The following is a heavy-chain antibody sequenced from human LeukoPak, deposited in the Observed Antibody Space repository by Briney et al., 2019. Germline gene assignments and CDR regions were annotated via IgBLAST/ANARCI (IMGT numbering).Heavy chain of an antibody. CDR1: GFSFTNYW. V-gene: IGHV5-10-1*01. D-gene: IGHD4-17*01. CDR3: ARIMTTVTK. Sequence: GASLQISCKGSGFSFTNYWISWVRQMPGKGLEWMGGIDPSDSYTQYSPSFQGHVTISADMSIGTVYLQWSSLKASDTAIYYCARIMTTVTKWGQGTLVTVSS. CDR2: IDPSDSYT. J-gene: IGHJ4*02.